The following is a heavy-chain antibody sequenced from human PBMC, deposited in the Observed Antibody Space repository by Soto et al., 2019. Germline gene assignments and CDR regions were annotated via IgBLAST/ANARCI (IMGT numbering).Heavy chain of an antibody. D-gene: IGHD3-10*01. J-gene: IGHJ3*02. Sequence: GSLRLSCAASGFTFSSYAMSWVRQAPGKGLEWVSAISGSGGSTYYADSVKGRFTISRDNSKNTLYLQMNSLRAEDTAVYYCAKGLPLLWFGELSAFDIWGQGTMVTVSS. V-gene: IGHV3-23*01. CDR1: GFTFSSYA. CDR2: ISGSGGST. CDR3: AKGLPLLWFGELSAFDI.